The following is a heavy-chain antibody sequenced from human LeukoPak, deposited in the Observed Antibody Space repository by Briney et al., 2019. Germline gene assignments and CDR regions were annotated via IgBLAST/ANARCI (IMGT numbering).Heavy chain of an antibody. CDR1: GFTFSSYA. J-gene: IGHJ6*02. V-gene: IGHV3-23*01. CDR3: AKVVVPAAIYYYYGMDV. D-gene: IGHD2-2*01. CDR2: ISGSGGST. Sequence: GGSLRLSCAASGFTFSSYAMSWVRQAPGKGLEWVSAISGSGGSTYYADSVKGRFTISRDNSRNTLYLQMNSLRAEDTAVYYCAKVVVPAAIYYYYGMDVWGQGTTVTVSS.